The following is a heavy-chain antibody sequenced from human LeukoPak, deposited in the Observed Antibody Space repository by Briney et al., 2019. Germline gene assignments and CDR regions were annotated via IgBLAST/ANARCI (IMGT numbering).Heavy chain of an antibody. J-gene: IGHJ4*02. CDR2: ISSSGSTI. D-gene: IGHD6-6*01. Sequence: TGXXLRLSCAAAGFTFSSYEMNWVRQAPGKGLEGVSYISSSGSTIYYVDSVKGGFTISRDNGKNSLYLQMNSLRAEDTAVYYCAKWSRYSSSSWGYWGQGTLVTVSS. V-gene: IGHV3-48*03. CDR1: GFTFSSYE. CDR3: AKWSRYSSSSWGY.